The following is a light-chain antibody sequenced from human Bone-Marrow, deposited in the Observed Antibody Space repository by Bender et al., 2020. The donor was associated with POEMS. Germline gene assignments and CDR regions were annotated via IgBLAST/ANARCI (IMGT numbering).Light chain of an antibody. Sequence: QYALTQPASVSGSPGQSITISCTGTSSDIGSYDLVSWYQQYPGKAPQLMIYEGTKRPSGVSNRFSGSKFGNTASLTISGLQAEDEADYYCCSYSGSGTSYVFGTGTKVTVL. CDR1: SSDIGSYDL. CDR2: EGT. CDR3: CSYSGSGTSYV. V-gene: IGLV2-23*01. J-gene: IGLJ1*01.